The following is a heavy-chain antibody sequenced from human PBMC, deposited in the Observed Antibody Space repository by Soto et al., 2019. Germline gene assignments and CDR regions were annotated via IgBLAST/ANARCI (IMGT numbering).Heavy chain of an antibody. CDR1: GFTFSSYC. CDR2: IKQDGSEK. CDR3: ARENTVTTDYYYYYMDV. D-gene: IGHD4-17*01. Sequence: HPGGSLRLSCAASGFTFSSYCMSWVRQAPGKGLEWVANIKQDGSEKYYVDSVKGRFTISRDNAKNSLYLQMNSLRAEDTAVYYCARENTVTTDYYYYYMDVWGKGTTVTVSS. V-gene: IGHV3-7*01. J-gene: IGHJ6*03.